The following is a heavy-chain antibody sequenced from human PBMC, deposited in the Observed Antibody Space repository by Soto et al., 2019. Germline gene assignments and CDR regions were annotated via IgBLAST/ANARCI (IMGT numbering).Heavy chain of an antibody. V-gene: IGHV3-48*02. Sequence: GGSLRLFCVASGFTFSGYNMIWVRQAPGKGLECLSYISSGGSPINYAVSVRGRFTISRDNAKNSLYLQMNSLRDEDTAVYYCARVSCCGLDHYYYMDVWGKGITVTVSS. D-gene: IGHD1-1*01. J-gene: IGHJ6*03. CDR3: ARVSCCGLDHYYYMDV. CDR1: GFTFSGYN. CDR2: ISSGGSPI.